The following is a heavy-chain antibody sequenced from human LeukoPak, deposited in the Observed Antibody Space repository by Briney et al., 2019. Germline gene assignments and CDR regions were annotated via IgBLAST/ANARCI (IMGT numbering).Heavy chain of an antibody. J-gene: IGHJ4*02. CDR1: GYTFTGYY. D-gene: IGHD5-12*01. CDR2: ISAYNGNT. CDR3: ARDLAVATKNFDY. V-gene: IGHV1-18*04. Sequence: ASVKVSCKASGYTFTGYYMHWVRQAPGQGLEWMGWISAYNGNTNYAQKLQGRVTMTTDTSTSTAYMELRSLRSDDTAVYYCARDLAVATKNFDYWGQGTLVTVSS.